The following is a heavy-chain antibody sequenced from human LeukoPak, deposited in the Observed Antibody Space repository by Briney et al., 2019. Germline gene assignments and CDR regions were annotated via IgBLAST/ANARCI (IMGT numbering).Heavy chain of an antibody. CDR2: ISVSGGTK. D-gene: IGHD3-10*01. J-gene: IGHJ4*02. Sequence: PGGSLRLSCAASGFTFTSYAMNWVRQAPGKGLEWVSTISVSGGTKYYADSVKGRFTISRDNSKNTLYLQMNSLRAEDTAVYYCAKVGYGSGSYPPDYWGQGTLVTVSS. CDR3: AKVGYGSGSYPPDY. CDR1: GFTFTSYA. V-gene: IGHV3-23*01.